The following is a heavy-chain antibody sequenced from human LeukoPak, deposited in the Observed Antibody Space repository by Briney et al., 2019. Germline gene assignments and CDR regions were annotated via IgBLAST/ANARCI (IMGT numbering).Heavy chain of an antibody. CDR1: GFTFSSYA. Sequence: GGSLRLSCAASGFTFSSYAMSWVRQAPGKGLEWVSAISGSGGSTYYADSVKGRFTISRDNSKNTLYLQMNSLRAEDTAVYYCAKDQVSSGWYAPLDYWGQGTLVTVSS. V-gene: IGHV3-23*01. D-gene: IGHD6-19*01. CDR2: ISGSGGST. CDR3: AKDQVSSGWYAPLDY. J-gene: IGHJ4*02.